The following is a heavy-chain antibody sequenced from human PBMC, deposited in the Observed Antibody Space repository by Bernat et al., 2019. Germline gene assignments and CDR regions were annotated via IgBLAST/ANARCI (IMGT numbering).Heavy chain of an antibody. CDR2: IYYSGST. J-gene: IGHJ4*02. Sequence: QLQLQESGPGLVKPSETLSLTCTVSGGPISSSSYYWGWIRQPPGKGLEWIGSIYYSGSTYYNPSLKSRVTISVDTSKNQFSLKLSSVTAADTAVYYCARQGSIAAQLDYWGQGTLVTVSS. D-gene: IGHD6-6*01. CDR3: ARQGSIAAQLDY. CDR1: GGPISSSSYY. V-gene: IGHV4-39*01.